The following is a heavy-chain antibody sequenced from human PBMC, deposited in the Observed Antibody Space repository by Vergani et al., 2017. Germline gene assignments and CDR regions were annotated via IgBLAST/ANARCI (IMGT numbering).Heavy chain of an antibody. J-gene: IGHJ6*02. CDR1: GFTFDDYA. D-gene: IGHD5-12*01. V-gene: IGHV3-9*01. Sequence: EVQLVESGGGLVQPGRSLRLSCAASGFTFDDYAMHWVRQAPGKGLEWVSGISWNSGSIGYADSVKGRFTISRDNAKNSLYLQMNSLRAEDTALYYCARVDIVATIFGVNYGMDVWGQGTTVTVSS. CDR3: ARVDIVATIFGVNYGMDV. CDR2: ISWNSGSI.